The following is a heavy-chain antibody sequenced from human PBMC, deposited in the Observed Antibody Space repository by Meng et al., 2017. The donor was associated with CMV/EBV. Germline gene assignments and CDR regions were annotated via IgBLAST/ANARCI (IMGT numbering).Heavy chain of an antibody. D-gene: IGHD6-13*01. V-gene: IGHV3-15*01. CDR3: TTDDPYIAAFSAYDY. CDR2: IKSKTDGGTT. CDR1: FTFSNAW. Sequence: FTFSNAWMSWVRQAPGKGLEWVGRIKSKTDGGTTDYAAPVKGRFTISRDDSKNTLYLQMNSLKTEDTAVYYCTTDDPYIAAFSAYDYWGQGTLVTVSS. J-gene: IGHJ4*02.